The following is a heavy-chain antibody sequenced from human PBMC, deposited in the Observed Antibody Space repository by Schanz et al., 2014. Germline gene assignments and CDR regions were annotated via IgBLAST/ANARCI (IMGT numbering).Heavy chain of an antibody. CDR2: IYTSGST. CDR3: AAHRQYTGYYDWFDP. CDR1: GSDIRGFH. D-gene: IGHD1-26*01. J-gene: IGHJ5*02. V-gene: IGHV4-4*07. Sequence: QVQLQESGPGQVRPSETLSLTCTVSGSDIRGFHWSWIRQPAGKGLEWIGRIYTSGSTNYNPSLKSRVTLYVDPSKTQFPLKLSSVTAADTAVYYCAAHRQYTGYYDWFDPWGQGTLVNVSS.